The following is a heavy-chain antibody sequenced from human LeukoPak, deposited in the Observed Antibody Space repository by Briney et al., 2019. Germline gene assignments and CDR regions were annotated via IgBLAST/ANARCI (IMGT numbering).Heavy chain of an antibody. J-gene: IGHJ3*02. Sequence: SETLSLTCTVSGGSMSSYYWSWIRQPPGKGLEWIGYIYCSGSTNYNPALKSRVTISVDTSKNQFSLKLSSVTAADTAVYYCARLRVQRERLADAFDIGGQGTMVTVSS. V-gene: IGHV4-59*08. CDR1: GGSMSSYY. CDR3: ARLRVQRERLADAFDI. D-gene: IGHD1-1*01. CDR2: IYCSGST.